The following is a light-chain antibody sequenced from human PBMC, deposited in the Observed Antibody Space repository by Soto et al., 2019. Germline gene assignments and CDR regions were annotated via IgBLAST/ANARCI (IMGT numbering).Light chain of an antibody. J-gene: IGLJ1*01. CDR2: EVS. Sequence: QSVLTQPASVSGSPGQSVTISCTGTSSDVGGYNYVSWYQHHPGKAPKLMIYEVSNRPSGVSNRFSGSKSGNTASLTISGLQAEDEADYYCSSYTSISTYVFGTGTKFTVL. V-gene: IGLV2-14*01. CDR3: SSYTSISTYV. CDR1: SSDVGGYNY.